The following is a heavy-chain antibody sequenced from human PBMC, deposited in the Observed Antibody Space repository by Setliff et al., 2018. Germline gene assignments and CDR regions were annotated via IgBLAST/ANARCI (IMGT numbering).Heavy chain of an antibody. CDR3: ARGAYYYESSGLYGPDYYYYDMDV. V-gene: IGHV1-2*06. CDR2: INPNSGGT. CDR1: GYTFTGYY. Sequence: ASVKVSCKASGYTFTGYYMHWVRQAPGQGLEWMGRINPNSGGTNYAQKFQGRVTITADESTSTAYMEMSSLRSEDTALYYCARGAYYYESSGLYGPDYYYYDMDVWGQGTTVTVSS. J-gene: IGHJ6*02. D-gene: IGHD3-22*01.